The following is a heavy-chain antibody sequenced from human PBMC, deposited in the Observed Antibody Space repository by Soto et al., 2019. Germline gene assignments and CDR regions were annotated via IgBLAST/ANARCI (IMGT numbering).Heavy chain of an antibody. CDR2: ISGSGGGT. CDR1: GFTFNIYA. V-gene: IGHV3-23*01. D-gene: IGHD1-1*01. Sequence: GGSLRLSCAASGFTFNIYAMSWVRQAPGKGLEWVSAISGSGGGTYYADSVKGRFTISRDNSNNTLYLQMSSLRAEDTAVYYCAKKVPGSNPLDSWGQGALVTVSS. CDR3: AKKVPGSNPLDS. J-gene: IGHJ4*02.